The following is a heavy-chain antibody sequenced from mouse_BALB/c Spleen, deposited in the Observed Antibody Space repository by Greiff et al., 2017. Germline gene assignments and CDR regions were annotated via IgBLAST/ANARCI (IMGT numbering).Heavy chain of an antibody. J-gene: IGHJ2*01. CDR2: ISSGGST. CDR3: ARITTVVATDY. D-gene: IGHD1-1*01. V-gene: IGHV5-6-5*01. Sequence: EVKLMESGGGLVKPGGSLKLSCAASGFTFSSYAMSWVHQTPEKRLEWVASISSGGSTYYPDSVKGRFTISRDNARNILYLQMSSLRSEDTAMYYCARITTVVATDYWGQGTTLTVSS. CDR1: GFTFSSYA.